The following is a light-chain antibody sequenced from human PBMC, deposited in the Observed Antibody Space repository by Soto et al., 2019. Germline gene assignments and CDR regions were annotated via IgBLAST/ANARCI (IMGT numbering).Light chain of an antibody. Sequence: DIQLTQSPSSLTASVGDRVPITCRASQTVANYLNWYQQRPGRAPILLIYAASNLQSGVPSRFSGSGSGTDFTLTISGLQPEDFATYYCQQSYNTLALTFGGGTRVQI. V-gene: IGKV1-39*01. CDR2: AAS. J-gene: IGKJ4*01. CDR3: QQSYNTLALT. CDR1: QTVANY.